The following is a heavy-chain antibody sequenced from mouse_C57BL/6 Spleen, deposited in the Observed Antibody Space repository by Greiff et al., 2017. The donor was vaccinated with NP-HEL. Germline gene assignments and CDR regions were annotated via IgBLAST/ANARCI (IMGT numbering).Heavy chain of an antibody. CDR3: ARLGGLRRGRAWFAY. Sequence: QVQLQQSGAELVMPGASVKLSCKASGYTFTSYWMHWVKQRPGQGLEWIGEIDPSDSYTNYNQKFKGKSTLTVDKSSSTAYMQLSSLTSEDSAVYYCARLGGLRRGRAWFAYWGQGTLVTVSA. D-gene: IGHD2-4*01. J-gene: IGHJ3*01. V-gene: IGHV1-69*01. CDR1: GYTFTSYW. CDR2: IDPSDSYT.